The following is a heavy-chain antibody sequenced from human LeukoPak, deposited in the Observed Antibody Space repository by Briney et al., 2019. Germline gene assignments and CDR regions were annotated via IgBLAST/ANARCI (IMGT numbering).Heavy chain of an antibody. J-gene: IGHJ6*03. CDR2: IGTASDT. V-gene: IGHV3-13*01. D-gene: IGHD1-1*01. CDR1: GFTFSSFD. CDR3: ARGPPRGKYYYMDV. Sequence: GGSLRLSCAASGFTFSSFDMQWVRQPTGQGLEWVSTIGTASDTYYPGSVEGRFTLSRDNAKNSLYLQMNSLSAGDTAVYYCARGPPRGKYYYMDVWGKGTTVTVSS.